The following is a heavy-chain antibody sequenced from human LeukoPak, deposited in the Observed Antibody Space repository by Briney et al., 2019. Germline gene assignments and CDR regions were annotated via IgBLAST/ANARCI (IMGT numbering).Heavy chain of an antibody. CDR3: ARDWEY. Sequence: GGSLRLSCAASGFTFSSYAMHWVRQAPGKGLEWVAVISYDGSNKYYADSVKGRFTISRDNSKNTLYLQMNSLRAEDTAVYYCARDWEYWGQGTLVTVSS. V-gene: IGHV3-30-3*01. CDR1: GFTFSSYA. J-gene: IGHJ4*02. D-gene: IGHD1-26*01. CDR2: ISYDGSNK.